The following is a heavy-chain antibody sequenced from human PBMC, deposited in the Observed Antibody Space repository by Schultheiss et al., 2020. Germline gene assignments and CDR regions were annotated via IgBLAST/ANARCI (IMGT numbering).Heavy chain of an antibody. J-gene: IGHJ4*02. CDR2: IIPIFGTA. CDR1: GYTFTSCC. D-gene: IGHD2-2*02. Sequence: SVKVSCKASGYTFTSCCMHWVRQAPGQGLEWMGGIIPIFGTANYAQKFQGRVTMTTDTSTSTAYMELSRLRSDDTAVYYCAREISIVVVPAAIRGFDYWGKGTLVTVSS. CDR3: AREISIVVVPAAIRGFDY. V-gene: IGHV1-69*05.